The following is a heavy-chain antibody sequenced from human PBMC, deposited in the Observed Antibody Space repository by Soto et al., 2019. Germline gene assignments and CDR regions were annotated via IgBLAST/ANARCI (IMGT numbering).Heavy chain of an antibody. Sequence: QVQLVQSGAEVKKPGSSVKVSCKASGGTFSGYAISWVRQAPGQGLEWMGGIIPIFGTANYAQKFQGRVTITADESTSTAYMELSSLRSEDTAVYYCARNSGKQIIDYYYYGMDVWGQGTTVTVSS. D-gene: IGHD6-19*01. CDR3: ARNSGKQIIDYYYYGMDV. V-gene: IGHV1-69*01. CDR1: GGTFSGYA. CDR2: IIPIFGTA. J-gene: IGHJ6*02.